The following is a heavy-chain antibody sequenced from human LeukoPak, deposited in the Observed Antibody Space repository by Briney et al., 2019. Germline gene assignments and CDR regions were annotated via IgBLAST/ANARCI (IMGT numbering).Heavy chain of an antibody. J-gene: IGHJ4*02. CDR3: ARDFGTIVVVTAIVD. CDR2: IGTAGDT. CDR1: GFTFSSYD. D-gene: IGHD2-21*02. V-gene: IGHV3-13*01. Sequence: GGSLRLSCAASGFTFSSYDMHWVRQATGKGLEWVSAIGTAGDTYYPGSVKGRFTISRENAKNSLYLQMNSLRAGDTAVYYCARDFGTIVVVTAIVDWGQGTLVTVSS.